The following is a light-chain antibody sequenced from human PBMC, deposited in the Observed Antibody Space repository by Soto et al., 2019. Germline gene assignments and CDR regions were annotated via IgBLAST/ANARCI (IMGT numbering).Light chain of an antibody. J-gene: IGLJ2*01. CDR2: EVS. CDR1: SSDVGGYNY. CDR3: SSYTSSSTLV. Sequence: QSALTQPASVSGSPGQSITISCTGTSSDVGGYNYVSWYQQHPGKAPKLMIYEVSNRPSGVSNRFSGSKSGNTASLTISGLHAEDEADYYCSSYTSSSTLVFGGGTKLTAL. V-gene: IGLV2-14*01.